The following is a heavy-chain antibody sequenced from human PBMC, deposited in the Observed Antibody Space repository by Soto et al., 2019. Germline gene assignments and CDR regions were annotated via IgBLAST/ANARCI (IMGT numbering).Heavy chain of an antibody. J-gene: IGHJ5*02. CDR2: IYHSGST. V-gene: IGHV4-30-2*01. Sequence: QLQLQESGSGLVKPSQTLSLTCAVSGGSISSGGYSWSWIRQPPGKGLEWIGYIYHSGSTYYNPSLKSRVTISVDRSKNQFSLKLSSVTAADTAVYYCARGSGFPPGGNWFDPWGQGTLVTVSS. CDR3: ARGSGFPPGGNWFDP. CDR1: GGSISSGGYS. D-gene: IGHD3-22*01.